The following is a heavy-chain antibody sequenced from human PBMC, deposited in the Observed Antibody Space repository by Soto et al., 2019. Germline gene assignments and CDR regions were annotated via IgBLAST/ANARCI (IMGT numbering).Heavy chain of an antibody. CDR2: VYFTGST. V-gene: IGHV4-59*08. Sequence: SETLSLTCTVTGDSMNSHYWSWLGQPPGKALEWMGYVYFTGSTNYSPSLESRLTILVDTSKNQFSLKLTSVTAADTAVYYCASFPVIPGRDSPLIFDYWGQGTLVT. CDR3: ASFPVIPGRDSPLIFDY. CDR1: GDSMNSHY. J-gene: IGHJ4*01. D-gene: IGHD3-22*01.